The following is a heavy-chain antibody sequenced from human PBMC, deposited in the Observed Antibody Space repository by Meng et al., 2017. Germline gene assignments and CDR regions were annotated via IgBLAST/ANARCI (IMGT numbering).Heavy chain of an antibody. J-gene: IGHJ5*02. CDR2: IYWDDDK. D-gene: IGHD2-21*02. Sequence: QITLKEVGPTLVKPTQPLTLTCTFSGFSLSTSGVGVGWIRQPPGKALEWLALIYWDDDKRYSPSLKSRLTITKDTSKNQVVLTMTNMDPVDTATYYCAHRRGDSREGWFDPWGQGTLVTVSS. CDR3: AHRRGDSREGWFDP. CDR1: GFSLSTSGVG. V-gene: IGHV2-5*02.